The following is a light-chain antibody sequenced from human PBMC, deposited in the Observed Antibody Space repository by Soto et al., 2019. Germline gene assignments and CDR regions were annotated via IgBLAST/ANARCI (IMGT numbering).Light chain of an antibody. CDR1: LTVSDNY. CDR2: GAS. J-gene: IGKJ5*01. Sequence: ENVLTHSPDTLALSPGERGTLSCRASLTVSDNYLAWYQQKAGQAPRLVIYGASNRATGIPDRFSGSGSGTDFTLTISRLEPEDFAVYYCQQRSNWPPITFGQGTRLEI. V-gene: IGKV3D-20*02. CDR3: QQRSNWPPIT.